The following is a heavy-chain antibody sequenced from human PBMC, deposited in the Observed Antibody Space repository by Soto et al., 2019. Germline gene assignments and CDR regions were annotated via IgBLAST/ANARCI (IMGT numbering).Heavy chain of an antibody. CDR1: GGSISSGDYY. CDR3: AREDDSSGYYL. Sequence: TSETLSLTCTVSGGSISSGDYYWSWIRQPPGKGLEWIGYIYYSGSTYYNPSLKSRVTISVDTSKNQFSLKLSSVTAADTAVYYCAREDDSSGYYLWGQGTLVTVSS. J-gene: IGHJ4*02. D-gene: IGHD3-22*01. CDR2: IYYSGST. V-gene: IGHV4-30-4*01.